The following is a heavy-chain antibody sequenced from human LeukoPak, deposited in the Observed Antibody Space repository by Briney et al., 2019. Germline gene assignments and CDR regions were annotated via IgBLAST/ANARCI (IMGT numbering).Heavy chain of an antibody. D-gene: IGHD1-26*01. J-gene: IGHJ6*02. V-gene: IGHV1-2*02. CDR1: GYTFTGYY. CDR2: INPNSGGT. CDR3: ARVGATGYYYYYGMDV. Sequence: GASVKVSCKASGYTFTGYYMHWVRQAPGQGLEWMGWINPNSGGTNYAQKFQGRVTMTRDTSISTAYMELSRLRSDDTAVYYCARVGATGYYYYYGMDVGGQGTTVSVSS.